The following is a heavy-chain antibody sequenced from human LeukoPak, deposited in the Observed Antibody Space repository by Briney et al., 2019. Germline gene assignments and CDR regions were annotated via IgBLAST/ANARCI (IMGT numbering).Heavy chain of an antibody. CDR2: IWYDGSNK. Sequence: GGSLRLSCAASEFTFSSYGMHWVRQAPGKGLEWVAVIWYDGSNKYYADSVKGRFTISRDNSKNTLYLQTNSLRAEGTAVYYCARGVGALYYDFWSGYMWFDPWGQGTLVTVSS. CDR3: ARGVGALYYDFWSGYMWFDP. D-gene: IGHD3-3*01. J-gene: IGHJ5*02. CDR1: EFTFSSYG. V-gene: IGHV3-33*01.